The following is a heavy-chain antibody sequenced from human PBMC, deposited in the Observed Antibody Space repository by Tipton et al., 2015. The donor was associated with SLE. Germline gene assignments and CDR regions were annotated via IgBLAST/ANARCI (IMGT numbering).Heavy chain of an antibody. CDR3: ARTLGYCTGGSCPDAFDM. CDR1: GYNFMTYW. D-gene: IGHD2-15*01. J-gene: IGHJ3*02. V-gene: IGHV5-51*01. Sequence: QLVQSGPEVKKPGESLKISCKASGYNFMTYWIGWVRQMPGKGLEWMGVIYPADSDTRYSPSFQGQVTISADKSITTAYLQWSSLKASDTAMYYCARTLGYCTGGSCPDAFDMWGQGTMVTVSS. CDR2: IYPADSDT.